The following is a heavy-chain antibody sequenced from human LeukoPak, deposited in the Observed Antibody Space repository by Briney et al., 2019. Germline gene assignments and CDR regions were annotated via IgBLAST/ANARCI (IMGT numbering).Heavy chain of an antibody. CDR1: GYTFTGYY. CDR3: ARDRRGYYDSSGYFDY. D-gene: IGHD3-22*01. Sequence: ASVKVSCKTSGYTFTGYYMHWVRQAPGQGLEWMGWINPNSGATNYAQKFQGRVTMTRDTSISTAYMELSSLNSDDTAVYYCARDRRGYYDSSGYFDYWGQGTLVTVSS. CDR2: INPNSGAT. J-gene: IGHJ4*02. V-gene: IGHV1-2*02.